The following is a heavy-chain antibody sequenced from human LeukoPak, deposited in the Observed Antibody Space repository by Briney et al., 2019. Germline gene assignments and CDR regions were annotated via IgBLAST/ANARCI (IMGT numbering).Heavy chain of an antibody. J-gene: IGHJ5*02. D-gene: IGHD3-3*01. CDR3: ARGGYDFWSGYRSGFDP. Sequence: GASVKVSCKASGYTFTSYDINWVRQATGQGLEWMGWMNPNSGNTGYAQKFQGRVTMTRNTSISTAYMVLISLRSEDTAVYYCARGGYDFWSGYRSGFDPWGQGTLVTVSS. CDR1: GYTFTSYD. V-gene: IGHV1-8*01. CDR2: MNPNSGNT.